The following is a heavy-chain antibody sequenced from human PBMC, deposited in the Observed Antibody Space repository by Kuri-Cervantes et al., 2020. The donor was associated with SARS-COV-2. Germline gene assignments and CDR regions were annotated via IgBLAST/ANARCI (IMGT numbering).Heavy chain of an antibody. CDR1: GGSISSSSYY. CDR3: ARGGRSLNP. Sequence: GSLRLSCTVSGGSISSSSYYWGWIRQPPGKGLEWIGSIYYSGSTHYNPSLKSRVTISVDTSKNQFSLKLSSVTAADTAVYYCARGGRSLNPWGRGTPVTVSS. CDR2: IYYSGST. V-gene: IGHV4-39*01. J-gene: IGHJ2*01.